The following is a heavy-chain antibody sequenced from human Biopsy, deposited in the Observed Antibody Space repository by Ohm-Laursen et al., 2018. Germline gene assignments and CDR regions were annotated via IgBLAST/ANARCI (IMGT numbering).Heavy chain of an antibody. CDR1: GGSVSSSSYY. V-gene: IGHV4-61*01. Sequence: SETLSLTCTVSGGSVSSSSYYWSWIRQPPGKGLEWIGYIYYSGSTNYSPSLKSRVTISVDTSRNQFSLKLSSVTAADTAVYYCAGRPWPNAFDIWGQGTMVTVSS. D-gene: IGHD5-12*01. CDR3: AGRPWPNAFDI. CDR2: IYYSGST. J-gene: IGHJ3*02.